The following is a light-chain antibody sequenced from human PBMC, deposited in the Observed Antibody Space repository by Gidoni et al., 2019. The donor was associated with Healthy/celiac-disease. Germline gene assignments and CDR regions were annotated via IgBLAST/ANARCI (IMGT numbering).Light chain of an antibody. CDR1: SSDVGVYNY. Sequence: QSALTQPRSVSGSPGQSVTISCTGTSSDVGVYNYVSWYQQHPGKAPKLMIYDVSKRPSGVPDRFSGSKSGNTASLTISGLQAEDEADYYCCSYAGSYPYVFGTGTKVTVL. CDR3: CSYAGSYPYV. V-gene: IGLV2-11*01. J-gene: IGLJ1*01. CDR2: DVS.